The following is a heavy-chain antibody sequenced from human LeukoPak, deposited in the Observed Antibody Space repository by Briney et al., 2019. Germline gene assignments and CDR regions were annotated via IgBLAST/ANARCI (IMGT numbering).Heavy chain of an antibody. J-gene: IGHJ5*02. CDR3: ATLHRIAARHRWFDP. D-gene: IGHD6-6*01. V-gene: IGHV1-2*02. CDR2: INPNSGGT. Sequence: ASVKLSCKASGYTFTGYYMHWVRQAPGQGLEWMGWINPNSGGTNYAQKFQGRVTMTRDTSISTAYMELSRLSSDDTAVYYCATLHRIAARHRWFDPWGQGTLVTVSS. CDR1: GYTFTGYY.